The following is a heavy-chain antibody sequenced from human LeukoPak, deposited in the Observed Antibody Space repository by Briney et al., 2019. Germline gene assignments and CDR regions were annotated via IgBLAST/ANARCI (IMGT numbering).Heavy chain of an antibody. Sequence: SETLSLTCTVSGGSISSYYWSWIRKPPGKGLEWIGYIYYSGSTNYNPSLKSRVTISVDTSKNQFSLKLSSVTAADTAVYYCARDYYGSGSYGSFNFDYWGQGALVTVSS. CDR1: GGSISSYY. D-gene: IGHD3-10*01. J-gene: IGHJ4*02. CDR2: IYYSGST. CDR3: ARDYYGSGSYGSFNFDY. V-gene: IGHV4-59*01.